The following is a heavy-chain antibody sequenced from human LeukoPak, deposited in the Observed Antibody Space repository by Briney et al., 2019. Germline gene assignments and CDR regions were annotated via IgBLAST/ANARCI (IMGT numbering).Heavy chain of an antibody. V-gene: IGHV3-30*04. CDR1: GFTFSSYA. CDR3: ARDRLPYGGYHNRNNWFDP. CDR2: ISYDGSNK. Sequence: PGGSLRLSCAASGFTFSSYATHWVRQAPGKGLEWVAVISYDGSNKYYADSVKGRFTISRDNSKNTLYLQMNSLRAEDTAVYYCARDRLPYGGYHNRNNWFDPWGQGTLVTVSS. J-gene: IGHJ5*02. D-gene: IGHD5-12*01.